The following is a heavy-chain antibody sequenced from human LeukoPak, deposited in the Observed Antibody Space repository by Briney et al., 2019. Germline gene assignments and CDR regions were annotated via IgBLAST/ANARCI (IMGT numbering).Heavy chain of an antibody. CDR2: IYPGDSDT. J-gene: IGHJ4*02. D-gene: IGHD6-6*01. Sequence: PGASLKISSKGSGYSFISYWIGRVRRMPGKSLEWMGIIYPGDSDTRYSPSFQGQVTISADKSISTSSLQWSSPKASDTAMYYCARRGFTDSSSYDYWGQGTLVTVSS. CDR1: GYSFISYW. CDR3: ARRGFTDSSSYDY. V-gene: IGHV5-51*01.